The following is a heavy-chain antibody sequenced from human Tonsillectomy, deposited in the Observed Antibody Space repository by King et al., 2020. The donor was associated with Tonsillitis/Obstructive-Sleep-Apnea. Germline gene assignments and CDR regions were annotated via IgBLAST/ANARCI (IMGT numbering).Heavy chain of an antibody. D-gene: IGHD2-2*01. Sequence: VQLVESGGGVVQPGRSLSLSCAASGFTFSDYGMHWFRQAPGKGLEWVALIWFDGSTQYYADSVKGRFTISRDNSMDTLFLQLNSLRAEDTALYYCARVSLPGYCGTASCFGSDYWGQGTLVTVSS. J-gene: IGHJ4*02. CDR1: GFTFSDYG. CDR3: ARVSLPGYCGTASCFGSDY. V-gene: IGHV3-33*01. CDR2: IWFDGSTQ.